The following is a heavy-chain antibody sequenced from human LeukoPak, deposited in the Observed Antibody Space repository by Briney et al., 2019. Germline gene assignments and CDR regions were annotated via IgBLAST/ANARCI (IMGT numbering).Heavy chain of an antibody. CDR3: ARDSGVYCSSTSCYGLDP. CDR1: GGSISSGDYY. CDR2: IYYSGST. J-gene: IGHJ5*02. V-gene: IGHV4-30-4*08. Sequence: TSETLSLTCTVSGGSISSGDYYWSWIRQPPGKGLEWIGYIYYSGSTYYNPSLKSRVTISVDTSKNQFSLKPSSVTAADTAVYYCARDSGVYCSSTSCYGLDPWGQGTLVTVSS. D-gene: IGHD2-2*01.